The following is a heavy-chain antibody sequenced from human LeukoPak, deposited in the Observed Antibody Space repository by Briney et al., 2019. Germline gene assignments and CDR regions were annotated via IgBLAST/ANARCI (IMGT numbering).Heavy chain of an antibody. V-gene: IGHV3-33*01. CDR2: IWYDGSNK. J-gene: IGHJ4*02. D-gene: IGHD1-26*01. CDR3: ASGGATGRPFDY. CDR1: GFTFSSYG. Sequence: GGSLRLSCAASGFTFSSYGMHRVRQAPGKGLEWVAVIWYDGSNKYYADSVKGRFTISRDNSKNTLYLQMNSLRAEDTAVYYCASGGATGRPFDYWGQETLVTVSS.